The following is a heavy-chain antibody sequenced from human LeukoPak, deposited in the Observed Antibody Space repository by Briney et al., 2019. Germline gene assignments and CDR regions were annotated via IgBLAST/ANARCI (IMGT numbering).Heavy chain of an antibody. CDR2: ISGSGGST. CDR3: AKDVDYYDSSFDFDY. D-gene: IGHD3-22*01. J-gene: IGHJ4*02. V-gene: IGHV3-23*01. CDR1: GFTFSSYA. Sequence: GGSLRLSCAASGFTFSSYAMSWVRQAPGKGLEWVSAISGSGGSTYYADSVKGRFTISRDNSKNTLYLQMNSLRAEDTAVYYRAKDVDYYDSSFDFDYWGQGTLVTVSS.